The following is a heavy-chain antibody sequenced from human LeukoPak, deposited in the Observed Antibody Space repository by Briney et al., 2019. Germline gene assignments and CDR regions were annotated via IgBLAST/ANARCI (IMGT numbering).Heavy chain of an antibody. Sequence: PSETLSLTCTVSGYSISSGYYWGWIRQPPGKGLEWIGSIYHSGSTYYNPSLKSRVTISVDTSKNQFSLKLSSVTAADTAVYYCARDHPNYGADYWGQGTLVTVSS. CDR1: GYSISSGYY. CDR2: IYHSGST. V-gene: IGHV4-38-2*02. CDR3: ARDHPNYGADY. J-gene: IGHJ4*02. D-gene: IGHD4-17*01.